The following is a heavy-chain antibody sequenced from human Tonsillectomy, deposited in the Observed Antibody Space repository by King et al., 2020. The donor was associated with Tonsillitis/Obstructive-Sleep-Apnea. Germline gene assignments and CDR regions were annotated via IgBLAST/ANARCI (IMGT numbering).Heavy chain of an antibody. D-gene: IGHD3-10*01. J-gene: IGHJ4*02. V-gene: IGHV2-26*01. CDR1: GFSLSNIRMG. CDR2: IFSNDQK. Sequence: TLKESGPVLVKPTETLTLTCTVSGFSLSNIRMGVSWIRQPPGKALEWLAHIFSNDQKSYSTSLKSRLTISKDTSKSQVVLTMTNMDPVDTATYYCARLRTPYVSGSYTEFASGGQGPLAPVSS. CDR3: ARLRTPYVSGSYTEFAS.